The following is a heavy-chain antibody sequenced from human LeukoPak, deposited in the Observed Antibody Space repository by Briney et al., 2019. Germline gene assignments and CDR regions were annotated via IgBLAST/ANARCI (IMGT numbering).Heavy chain of an antibody. J-gene: IGHJ3*02. CDR2: IFPDDSDT. V-gene: IGHV5-51*01. CDR1: RYNFADHW. CDR3: ARRLRVVINTMILGRADAFDI. Sequence: GESLKISCKASRYNFADHWIGWGRQTPGKGLEWMGIIFPDDSDTKNSPSFEGQVTISVDESTSTAYLQWSSLKASDTAVYYCARRLRVVINTMILGRADAFDIWGQGTTVTVS. D-gene: IGHD3/OR15-3a*01.